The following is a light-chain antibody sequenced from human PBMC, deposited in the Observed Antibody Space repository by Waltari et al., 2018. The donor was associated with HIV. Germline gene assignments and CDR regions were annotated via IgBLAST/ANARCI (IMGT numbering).Light chain of an antibody. J-gene: IGLJ1*01. CDR1: NLGAKF. V-gene: IGLV3-1*01. Sequence: SYELTQPTSVSVSPGQTAIITCSGHNLGAKFASCYQQKPGQSPVLVIFQDKKRPSGIPERFSASNSGNRATLTISGTQALDEADYYCQVWDTSAARYVFGTGTKVTVL. CDR2: QDK. CDR3: QVWDTSAARYV.